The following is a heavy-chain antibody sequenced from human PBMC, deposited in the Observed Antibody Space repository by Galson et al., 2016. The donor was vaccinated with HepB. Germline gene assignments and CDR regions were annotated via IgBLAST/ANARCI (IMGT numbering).Heavy chain of an antibody. J-gene: IGHJ3*02. CDR1: GYTXXXYG. V-gene: IGHV1-18*01. Sequence: VSXXASGYTXXXYGXXXVRXXPGXXXEWMXXISAXNGNTNXAQKLXGRVTMTTDTSTSTAYMELRSLRSDDTAVYYCARGLIVVVVADYAFDIWGRGRXVTXSX. D-gene: IGHD2-15*01. CDR3: ARGLIVVVVADYAFDI. CDR2: ISAXNGNT.